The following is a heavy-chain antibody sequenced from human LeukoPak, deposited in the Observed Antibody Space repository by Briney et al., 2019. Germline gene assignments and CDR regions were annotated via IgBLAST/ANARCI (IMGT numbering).Heavy chain of an antibody. V-gene: IGHV3-74*01. CDR1: GFTFSSYW. CDR3: ARDQGIAAAPDY. D-gene: IGHD6-13*01. CDR2: INTDGSST. J-gene: IGHJ4*02. Sequence: GSLRLSCAASGFTFSSYWMQWVRQASGKGLVLVSRINTDGSSTSYADSVKGRFTISRDNAKNTLYLQMNSLRAEDTAVYHCARDQGIAAAPDYWGQGTLVTVSS.